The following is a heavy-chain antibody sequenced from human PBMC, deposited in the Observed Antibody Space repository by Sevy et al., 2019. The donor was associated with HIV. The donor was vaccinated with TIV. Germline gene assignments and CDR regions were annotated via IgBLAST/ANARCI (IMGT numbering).Heavy chain of an antibody. CDR1: GYTFTDYY. CDR3: ARLTTKPTSDLYGMDV. V-gene: IGHV1-2*02. J-gene: IGHJ6*02. CDR2: INPNDGVT. Sequence: ASVKVSCKASGYTFTDYYIHWVRQAPGQGLEWMAWINPNDGVTKYAQRFRGGVTVTRDTSVSTAYMELRGLRYDDTAIYYCARLTTKPTSDLYGMDVWGPGTTVTVSS. D-gene: IGHD4-17*01.